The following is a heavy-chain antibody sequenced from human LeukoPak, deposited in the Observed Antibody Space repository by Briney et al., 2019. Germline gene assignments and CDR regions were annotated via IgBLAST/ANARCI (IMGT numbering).Heavy chain of an antibody. CDR3: ARVVAAPPTYNWFDP. CDR2: ISSSGSTI. CDR1: GFTFSNYA. V-gene: IGHV3-48*03. Sequence: PGGSLRLSCAASGFTFSNYAMNWVRQAPGKGLEWVSYISSSGSTIYYADSMKGRFTISRDNAKNSLYLQMNSLRAEDTAIYYCARVVAAPPTYNWFDPWGQGTLVTVSS. D-gene: IGHD2-15*01. J-gene: IGHJ5*02.